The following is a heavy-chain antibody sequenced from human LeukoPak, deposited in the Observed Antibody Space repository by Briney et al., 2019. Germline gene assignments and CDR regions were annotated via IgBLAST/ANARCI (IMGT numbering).Heavy chain of an antibody. V-gene: IGHV1-69*04. CDR1: GGTFSSYT. CDR2: IIPILGIA. CDR3: ARDGAPGPAEEPGDYYGMDV. J-gene: IGHJ6*02. D-gene: IGHD2-2*01. Sequence: ASVKVSCKASGGTFSSYTISWVRQAPGQGLEWMGRIIPILGIANYAQKFQGRVTITADKSTSTAYMELSSLRSEDTAVYYCARDGAPGPAEEPGDYYGMDVWGQGTTVTVSS.